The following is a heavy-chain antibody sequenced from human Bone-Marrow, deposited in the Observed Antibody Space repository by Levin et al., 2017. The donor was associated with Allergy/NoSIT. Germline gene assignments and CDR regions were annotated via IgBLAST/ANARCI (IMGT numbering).Heavy chain of an antibody. CDR2: INRGGTST. CDR3: ARDPFAYNFGSGSYFDY. V-gene: IGHV3-74*01. J-gene: IGHJ4*02. D-gene: IGHD3-10*01. Sequence: QPGGSLRLSCAASGFAFSNYWMHWVRQAPGKGLVWVSRINRGGTSTTYADSVKGRFTISRDNAKNTLYLQMNSLRAEDTAVYYCARDPFAYNFGSGSYFDYWGQGTLVSVSS. CDR1: GFAFSNYW.